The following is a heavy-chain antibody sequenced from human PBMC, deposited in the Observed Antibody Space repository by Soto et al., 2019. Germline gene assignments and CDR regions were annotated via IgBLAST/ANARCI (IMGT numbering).Heavy chain of an antibody. CDR3: ARDHRPTTVTQYYFDY. Sequence: ASVKVSCKTSGYTFTTYSISWLRQAPGQGLEWMGWISAYNGNTNYAQKFQGRVTMTTDTSTTTAYMELRSLRSDDTAVFYCARDHRPTTVTQYYFDYWGQGTLVTVSS. CDR2: ISAYNGNT. J-gene: IGHJ4*02. CDR1: GYTFTTYS. D-gene: IGHD4-4*01. V-gene: IGHV1-18*01.